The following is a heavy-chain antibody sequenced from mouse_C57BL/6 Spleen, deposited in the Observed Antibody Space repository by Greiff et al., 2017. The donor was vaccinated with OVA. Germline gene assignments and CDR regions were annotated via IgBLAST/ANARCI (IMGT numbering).Heavy chain of an antibody. D-gene: IGHD2-2*01. CDR1: GYTFTDYN. CDR3: ARSEIYYGYDGGLGAMDY. V-gene: IGHV1-22*01. J-gene: IGHJ4*01. Sequence: VQLKQSGPELVKPGASVKMSCKASGYTFTDYNMHWVKQSHGKSLEWIGYINPNNGGTSYNQKFKGKATLTVNKSSSTAYMELRSLTSEDSAVYYCARSEIYYGYDGGLGAMDYWGQGTSVTVSS. CDR2: INPNNGGT.